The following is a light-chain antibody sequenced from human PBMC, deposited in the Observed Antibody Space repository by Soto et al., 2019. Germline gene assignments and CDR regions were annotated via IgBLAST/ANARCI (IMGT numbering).Light chain of an antibody. Sequence: EIVLTQSPGTLSVSPGERATLSCRASQSVSSNLAWYQQKPGQAPTLLIYGASARATGIPARFSGSGSGTEFTLTISSLQSEDFAVYYCQHYNNWPFTFXQGTKVDIK. CDR3: QHYNNWPFT. J-gene: IGKJ2*01. V-gene: IGKV3-15*01. CDR1: QSVSSN. CDR2: GAS.